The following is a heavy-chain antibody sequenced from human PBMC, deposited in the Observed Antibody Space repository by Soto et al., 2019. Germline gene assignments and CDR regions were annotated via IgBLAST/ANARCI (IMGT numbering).Heavy chain of an antibody. V-gene: IGHV3-30-3*01. CDR3: AGEGNSYHPHRMDV. CDR1: GXSFISYA. Sequence: GGSLRLSCAASGXSFISYAMHWVRQAPGRGLEWVASITYNVNIKNYEETLQGRVTITADNSTSTVYLQMNSLRYEDTAVYYCAGEGNSYHPHRMDVWGQGTLVTVSS. CDR2: ITYNVNIK. J-gene: IGHJ6*02. D-gene: IGHD1-26*01.